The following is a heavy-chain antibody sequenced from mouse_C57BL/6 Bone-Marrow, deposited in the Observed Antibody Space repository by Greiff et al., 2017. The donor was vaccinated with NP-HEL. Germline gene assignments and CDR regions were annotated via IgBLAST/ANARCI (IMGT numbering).Heavy chain of an antibody. CDR2: IYPGDGDT. J-gene: IGHJ2*01. V-gene: IGHV1-82*01. Sequence: VQLQQSGPELVKPGASVKISCKASGYAFSSSWMNWVKQRPGKGLEWIGRIYPGDGDTNYNGKFKGKATLTADKSSSTAYMQLSSLTSEDFAVYFCAKELGQDYWGQGTTLTVSS. D-gene: IGHD4-1*01. CDR3: AKELGQDY. CDR1: GYAFSSSW.